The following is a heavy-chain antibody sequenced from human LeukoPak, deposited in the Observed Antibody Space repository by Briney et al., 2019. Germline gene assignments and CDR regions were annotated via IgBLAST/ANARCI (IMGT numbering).Heavy chain of an antibody. Sequence: GSLRLSCSASEFSVGSNYMTWVRQAPGKGLEWVSLIYSGGSTYYADAVKGRFTISRDNSKNTLYLQMNSLRAEDTAVYYCARDPTSSWETAFDIWGQGTMVTVSS. J-gene: IGHJ3*02. CDR3: ARDPTSSWETAFDI. V-gene: IGHV3-66*01. CDR2: IYSGGST. CDR1: EFSVGSNY. D-gene: IGHD1-26*01.